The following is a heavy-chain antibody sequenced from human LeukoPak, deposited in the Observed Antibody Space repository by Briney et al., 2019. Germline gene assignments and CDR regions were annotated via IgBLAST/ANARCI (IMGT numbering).Heavy chain of an antibody. J-gene: IGHJ4*02. CDR3: AKDKLGVPDY. V-gene: IGHV3-30*18. Sequence: GGSLRLSCAASGFTFSSYGMHWVRQAPGKGLEWVAVISYDGSNKYYADSVKGRFTISRDNSKNTLYLQMNSLRAEDTAVYYCAKDKLGVPDYWGQGTLVTVSS. CDR1: GFTFSSYG. CDR2: ISYDGSNK. D-gene: IGHD3-16*01.